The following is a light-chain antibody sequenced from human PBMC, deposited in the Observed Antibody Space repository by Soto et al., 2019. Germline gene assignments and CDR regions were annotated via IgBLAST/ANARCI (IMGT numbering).Light chain of an antibody. V-gene: IGKV1-5*03. Sequence: DIQMTQSPSTLSASVGYKVTITCRASQSISSWLAWYQQKPGKAPKLLIYKASSLQSGVPLRFSGSGSGTDFTLTISCLQSEDFATYYCQQYYSYPPTFGQGTKVDIK. J-gene: IGKJ1*01. CDR2: KAS. CDR1: QSISSW. CDR3: QQYYSYPPT.